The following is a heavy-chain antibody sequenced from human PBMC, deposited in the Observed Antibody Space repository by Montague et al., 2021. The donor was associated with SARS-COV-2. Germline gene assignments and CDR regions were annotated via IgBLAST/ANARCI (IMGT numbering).Heavy chain of an antibody. J-gene: IGHJ3*02. V-gene: IGHV4-39*01. CDR2: IYYSGST. CDR3: ARFPTSYYYDSKAAPATPDAFDI. Sequence: SETLSLTCTVSGGSIRSSSYYWGWIRQPPGKGLEWIGSIYYSGSTYYNPSLKSRVTISVDTSKNQFSLKLSSVTAADTAVYYCARFPTSYYYDSKAAPATPDAFDIWGQGTMVTVSS. D-gene: IGHD3-22*01. CDR1: GGSIRSSSYY.